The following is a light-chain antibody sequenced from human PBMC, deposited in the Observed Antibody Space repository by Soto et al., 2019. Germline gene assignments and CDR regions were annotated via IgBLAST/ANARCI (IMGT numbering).Light chain of an antibody. CDR1: SSDVGGYNY. J-gene: IGLJ2*01. Sequence: QSVLTRPPSASGSPGQSVTISCTGTSSDVGGYNYVSWYQQHPGRAPKLMIYEVSKRPSGVPDRFSGSKSGNTASLTVSGLQPEDEADYYCSSYAGSSNLGVFGGGTKVTVL. CDR2: EVS. V-gene: IGLV2-8*01. CDR3: SSYAGSSNLGV.